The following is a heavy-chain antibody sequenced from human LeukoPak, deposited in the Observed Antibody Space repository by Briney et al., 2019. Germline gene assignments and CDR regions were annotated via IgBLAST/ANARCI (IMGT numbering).Heavy chain of an antibody. J-gene: IGHJ2*01. CDR3: ARDSQWQNFDL. CDR2: INPNSGGT. V-gene: IGHV1-2*02. CDR1: GYTFTGYY. D-gene: IGHD6-19*01. Sequence: GASVKVSCKASGYTFTGYYMHWARQAPGQGLEWMGWINPNSGGTNFAQKFQGRVTMTRDTSISTAYMELSRLRSDDTAVYYCARDSQWQNFDLWGRGTLVTVSS.